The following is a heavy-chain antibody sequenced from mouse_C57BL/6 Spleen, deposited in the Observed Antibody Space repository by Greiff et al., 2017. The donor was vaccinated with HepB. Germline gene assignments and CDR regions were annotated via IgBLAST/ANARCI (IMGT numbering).Heavy chain of an antibody. CDR1: GYTFTDYY. CDR2: IFPGSGST. V-gene: IGHV1-75*01. D-gene: IGHD2-5*01. CDR3: ARKYYYSNYEGGMDY. J-gene: IGHJ4*01. Sequence: QVQLQQSGPELVKPGASVKISCKASGYTFTDYYINRVKQRPGQGLEWIGWIFPGSGSTYYNEKFKGKATLTVDKSSSTAYMLLSSLTSEDSAVYFCARKYYYSNYEGGMDYWGQGTSVTVSS.